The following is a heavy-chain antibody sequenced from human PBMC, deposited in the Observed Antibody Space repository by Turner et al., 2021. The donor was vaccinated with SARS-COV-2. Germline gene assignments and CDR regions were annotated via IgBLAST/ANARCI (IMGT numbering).Heavy chain of an antibody. D-gene: IGHD3-3*01. V-gene: IGHV3-48*01. Sequence: EVQLVESGGGMVQRGGSLRPSCAASGFTLSTYSMSWVRQAPGKGPEWVSYISGTTTTIYYADSVKGRFTISRDNAKNSLYLQMNNLRAEDTAMYYCAREHYDFWSGYFYWGQGTLVTVSS. CDR3: AREHYDFWSGYFY. CDR1: GFTLSTYS. J-gene: IGHJ4*02. CDR2: ISGTTTTI.